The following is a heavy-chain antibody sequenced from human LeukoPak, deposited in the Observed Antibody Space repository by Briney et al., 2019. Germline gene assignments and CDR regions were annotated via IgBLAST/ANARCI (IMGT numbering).Heavy chain of an antibody. V-gene: IGHV3-48*03. J-gene: IGHJ4*02. CDR3: AREGGWNDFDY. Sequence: GGSLRLSCEASGLTFSSYDMNWVRQAPGKGLEWVSYISSSGNLIHYADSVKGRFTFSRENARNSLYLQMNSVRADDTAIYYCAREGGWNDFDYWGQGTLVTVSS. CDR2: ISSSGNLI. CDR1: GLTFSSYD. D-gene: IGHD1-1*01.